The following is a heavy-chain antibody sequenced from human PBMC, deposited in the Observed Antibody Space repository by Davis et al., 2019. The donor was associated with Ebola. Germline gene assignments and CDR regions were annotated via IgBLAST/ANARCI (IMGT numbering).Heavy chain of an antibody. CDR1: GYTLSGYY. V-gene: IGHV1-2*06. J-gene: IGHJ4*02. Sequence: ASVKVSCKVSGYTLSGYYLHWVRQAPGQGLEWVGRINPKSGGTYYAQQFQGRVTMTRDTSITSLYMELSGLTSDDTALYYCARDQGGLDYWGQGTLVTVSS. CDR3: ARDQGGLDY. CDR2: INPKSGGT. D-gene: IGHD3-16*01.